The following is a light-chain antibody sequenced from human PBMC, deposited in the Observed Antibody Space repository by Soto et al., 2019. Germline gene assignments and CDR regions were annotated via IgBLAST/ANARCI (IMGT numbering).Light chain of an antibody. J-gene: IGKJ4*01. Sequence: DIQLTQSPSFLSASVGDTVTITCRASQGMSTYLAWYQQKPWKVPKLLIRSASTLQSGVPPRFSGGGSGTESTLTINTLQPDDSGIYYCKQLKGYHLAFGGGTNVAIK. CDR1: QGMSTY. V-gene: IGKV1-9*01. CDR3: KQLKGYHLA. CDR2: SAS.